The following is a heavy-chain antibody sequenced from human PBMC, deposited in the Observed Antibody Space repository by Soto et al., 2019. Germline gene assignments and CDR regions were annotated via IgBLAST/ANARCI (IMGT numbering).Heavy chain of an antibody. Sequence: EVHLLESGGGLVQPGGSLRLSCAASGFTFSSHAMSWVRQAPGKGLEWVSGISHSDDDTYYVDSVKGRFTISRDNSKXXXXXXXXXXXXXXXXXXXXXXXXXXXTCPCMDVWGQGTTVTVS. CDR1: GFTFSSHA. V-gene: IGHV3-23*01. CDR2: ISHSDDDT. CDR3: XXXXXXXTCPCMDV. J-gene: IGHJ6*02.